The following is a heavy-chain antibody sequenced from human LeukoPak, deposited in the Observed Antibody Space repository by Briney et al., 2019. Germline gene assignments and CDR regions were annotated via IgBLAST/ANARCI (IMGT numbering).Heavy chain of an antibody. CDR2: INPNSGGT. Sequence: ASVTVSCKTSVYTFIGYYMHGVRQAPGQGLAWMGWINPNSGGTNYAQKFQGRVTIDRDTYISTAYMELSRLRSDDTAVYYCARNNYYYYMDVWGKGTTVTISS. V-gene: IGHV1-2*02. CDR3: ARNNYYYYMDV. J-gene: IGHJ6*03. CDR1: VYTFIGYY.